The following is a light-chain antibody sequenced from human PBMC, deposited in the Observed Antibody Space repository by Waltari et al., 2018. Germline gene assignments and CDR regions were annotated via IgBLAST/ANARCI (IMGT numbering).Light chain of an antibody. CDR2: DAS. J-gene: IGKJ4*01. CDR3: QQRSNWPPLT. CDR1: QSVGIF. Sequence: EIVLTQSPVTLSLSPGERATLSCRASQSVGIFLAWYKQKRGQAPRLLIYDASNMATGIPARFSGSGSGTDFTLTISGLEPEDFAVYYCQQRSNWPPLTFGGGTKVEIK. V-gene: IGKV3-11*01.